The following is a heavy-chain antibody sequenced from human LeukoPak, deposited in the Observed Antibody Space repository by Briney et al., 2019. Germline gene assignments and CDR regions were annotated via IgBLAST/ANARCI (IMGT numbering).Heavy chain of an antibody. CDR2: ISGSGGST. V-gene: IGHV3-23*01. Sequence: GGSLRLSCTASGFTLGDYAMSWLRQAPGKGLEWVSAISGSGGSTYYADSVKGRFTISRDNSKNTLYLQMNSLRAEDTAVYYCAKDRAGPALFDPWGQGTLVTGSS. J-gene: IGHJ5*02. CDR1: GFTLGDYA. CDR3: AKDRAGPALFDP. D-gene: IGHD3-10*01.